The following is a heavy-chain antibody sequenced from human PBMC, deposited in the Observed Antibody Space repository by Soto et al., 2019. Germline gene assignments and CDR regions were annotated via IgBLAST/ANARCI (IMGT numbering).Heavy chain of an antibody. D-gene: IGHD3-10*01. CDR1: GFTFSSYA. V-gene: IGHV3-23*01. Sequence: EVQLLDSGGGLVQPGGSLRLSCEASGFTFSSYAMSWVRQAPGKGLEWVSSINRNGGSANYADSGKGRFTISRDDSKNILSLQMNSLRAEDTAIYYCAKNYYFDCWGQGTLVTVSS. J-gene: IGHJ4*02. CDR3: AKNYYFDC. CDR2: INRNGGSA.